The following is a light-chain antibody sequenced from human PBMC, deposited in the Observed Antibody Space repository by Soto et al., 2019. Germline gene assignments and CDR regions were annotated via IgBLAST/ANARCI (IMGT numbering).Light chain of an antibody. Sequence: VVVSQSPGTLSLSPRERATLSCRASQSVSNNYLAWYQQKPGQAPRRLIYGASSRATGIPDRFSGSGSGTDFTLTISRLEPEDFAVYYCQQYSTSPTFGEGTRLEIK. CDR3: QQYSTSPT. CDR2: GAS. CDR1: QSVSNNY. J-gene: IGKJ5*01. V-gene: IGKV3-20*01.